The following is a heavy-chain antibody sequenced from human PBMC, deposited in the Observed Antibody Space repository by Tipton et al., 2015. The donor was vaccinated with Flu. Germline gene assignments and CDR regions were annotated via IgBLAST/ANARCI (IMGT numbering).Heavy chain of an antibody. CDR1: GGSVSSGSYY. CDR3: ARDQVSPHLTYGMDV. J-gene: IGHJ6*02. D-gene: IGHD2-21*01. V-gene: IGHV4-61*01. Sequence: TLSLTCTVSGGSVSSGSYYCSWIRQPPGKGLEWIGYIYYSGSTNYNPSLKSRVTISVDTSKNQFSLKLSSVTAPDTAVYYCARDQVSPHLTYGMDVWGQGTTVTVSS. CDR2: IYYSGST.